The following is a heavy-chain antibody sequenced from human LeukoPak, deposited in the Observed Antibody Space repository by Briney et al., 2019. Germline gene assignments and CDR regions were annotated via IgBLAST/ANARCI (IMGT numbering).Heavy chain of an antibody. CDR1: GFTFSSFA. D-gene: IGHD3-10*01. CDR3: AKLGNFASGSYSD. J-gene: IGHJ4*02. V-gene: IGHV3-23*01. Sequence: GGSLRLSCAASGFTFSSFAMSWVRQAPGKGLEWVSLISDGGDNTYYADSVKGRFTISRVNSKNTLYLQMNSLRAEDTAVYYCAKLGNFASGSYSDWGQGTLVTVSS. CDR2: ISDGGDNT.